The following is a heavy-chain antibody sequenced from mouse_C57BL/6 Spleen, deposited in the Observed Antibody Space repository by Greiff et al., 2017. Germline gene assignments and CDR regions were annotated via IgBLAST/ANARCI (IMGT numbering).Heavy chain of an antibody. CDR2: IPPNSGST. CDR3: ARSRNYDDVYYFDY. CDR1: GYTFTSYW. D-gene: IGHD2-4*01. V-gene: IGHV1-64*01. Sequence: QVQLQQPGAELVKPGASVKLSCKASGYTFTSYWMHWVKQRPGQGLEWIVMIPPNSGSTNYNEKFKSKATLTVDKSSSTAYMQLSSLTSEDSAVYYCARSRNYDDVYYFDYWGQGTTLTVSS. J-gene: IGHJ2*01.